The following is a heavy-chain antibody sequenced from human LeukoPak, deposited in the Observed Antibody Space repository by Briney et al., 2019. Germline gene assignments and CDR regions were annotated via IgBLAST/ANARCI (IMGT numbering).Heavy chain of an antibody. CDR1: GYSFTSYW. J-gene: IGHJ6*04. D-gene: IGHD2-2*01. V-gene: IGHV5-10-1*01. Sequence: ESLKISCKGSGYSFTSYWISWVRQMPGKGLGWMGRIDPSDSYTNYSPSFQGHVTISADKSISTAYLQWSSLKASDTAMYYCARQEPAAMRYYYYGMDVWGKGTTVTVSS. CDR2: IDPSDSYT. CDR3: ARQEPAAMRYYYYGMDV.